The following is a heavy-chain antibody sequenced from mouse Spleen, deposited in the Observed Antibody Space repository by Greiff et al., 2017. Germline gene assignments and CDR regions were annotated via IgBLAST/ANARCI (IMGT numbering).Heavy chain of an antibody. V-gene: IGHV1-4*01. J-gene: IGHJ3*01. Sequence: QVQLQQSGAELARPGASVKMSCKASGYTFTSYTMHWVKQRPGQGLEWIGYINPSSGYTKYNQKFKDKATLTADKSSSTAYMQLSSLTSEDSAVYYCARSLYGSSYGFAYWGQGTLVTVSA. CDR1: GYTFTSYT. CDR2: INPSSGYT. CDR3: ARSLYGSSYGFAY. D-gene: IGHD1-1*01.